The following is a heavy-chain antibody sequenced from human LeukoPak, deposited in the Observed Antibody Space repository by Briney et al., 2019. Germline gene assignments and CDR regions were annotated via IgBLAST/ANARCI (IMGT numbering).Heavy chain of an antibody. D-gene: IGHD6-25*01. V-gene: IGHV3-30-3*01. CDR2: TSYDGNTK. CDR3: AREGLRPYFDY. CDR1: GFTFSSHA. J-gene: IGHJ4*02. Sequence: GGSLRLSCAGFTFSSHAMHWVRQAPGKGLEWVAVTSYDGNTKYYADSVKGRFTISRDNSKNTLYLQLDSLRGEDTAVYYCAREGLRPYFDYWGQGTLVTVSS.